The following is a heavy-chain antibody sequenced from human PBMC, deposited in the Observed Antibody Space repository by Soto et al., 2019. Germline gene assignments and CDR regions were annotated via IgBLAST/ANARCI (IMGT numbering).Heavy chain of an antibody. CDR3: ARTVEYSYGYYYYYGMDV. D-gene: IGHD5-18*01. J-gene: IGHJ6*02. CDR2: ISAYNGNT. V-gene: IGHV1-18*01. CDR1: GYTFTSYC. Sequence: GASVKVSCKASGYTFTSYCISWVLQAPGQGLEWMGWISAYNGNTNYAQKLQGRVTMTTDTSTSTAYMELRSLRSDDTAVYYCARTVEYSYGYYYYYGMDVWGQGTTVTVSS.